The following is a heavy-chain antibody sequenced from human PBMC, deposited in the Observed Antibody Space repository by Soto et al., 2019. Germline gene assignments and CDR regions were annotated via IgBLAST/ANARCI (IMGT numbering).Heavy chain of an antibody. J-gene: IGHJ5*02. CDR1: GFTFSSYG. V-gene: IGHV3-33*01. D-gene: IGHD6-6*01. Sequence: PGGSLRLSCAASGFTFSSYGMHWVRQAPGKGLEWVAVIWYDGSNKYYADSVKGRFTISRDNSKNTLYLQMNSLRAEDTAVYYCARGAARIGTNWFDPWGQGTLVTVSS. CDR3: ARGAARIGTNWFDP. CDR2: IWYDGSNK.